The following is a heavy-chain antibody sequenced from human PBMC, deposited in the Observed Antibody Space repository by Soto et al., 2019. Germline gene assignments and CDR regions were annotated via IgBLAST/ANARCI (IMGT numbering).Heavy chain of an antibody. CDR1: GGSISSYY. J-gene: IGHJ4*02. CDR2: IYYSGST. D-gene: IGHD3-3*01. V-gene: IGHV4-59*08. Sequence: SETLSLTCTVSGGSISSYYWSWIRQPPGKGLEWIGYIYYSGSTNYNPSLKSRVTISVDTSKNQFSLKRSSVTAADTAVYYCARHGTRFDFWSGYYFDYWGQGTLVTVSS. CDR3: ARHGTRFDFWSGYYFDY.